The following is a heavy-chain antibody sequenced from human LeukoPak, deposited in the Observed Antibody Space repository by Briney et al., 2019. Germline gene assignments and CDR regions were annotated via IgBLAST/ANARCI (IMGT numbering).Heavy chain of an antibody. CDR2: ISSSSSTI. Sequence: GGSLRLSCAASGFTFSSYSIDWVRQAAGKGLEWLSYISSSSSTIYYADSVKGRFTISRDNAKNSLYLQMNSLRAEDTALYYCANIRREYDAFDIWGQGTMVTVSS. V-gene: IGHV3-48*04. J-gene: IGHJ3*02. CDR3: ANIRREYDAFDI. CDR1: GFTFSSYS. D-gene: IGHD2/OR15-2a*01.